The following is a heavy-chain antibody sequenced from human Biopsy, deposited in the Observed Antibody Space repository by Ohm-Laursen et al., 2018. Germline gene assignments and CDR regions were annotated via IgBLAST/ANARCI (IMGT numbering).Heavy chain of an antibody. Sequence: GTLSLTCTVTDGSISNIINYWGWIRQPLGKGLEWLGSIYHTGITDYNPSLKSRVTISVDTSNNQFSLKLSSLTAADTTVYYCARHSFGSGRDFWGQGTLVTVSS. CDR2: IYHTGIT. V-gene: IGHV4-39*01. D-gene: IGHD3-10*01. J-gene: IGHJ4*02. CDR3: ARHSFGSGRDF. CDR1: DGSISNIINY.